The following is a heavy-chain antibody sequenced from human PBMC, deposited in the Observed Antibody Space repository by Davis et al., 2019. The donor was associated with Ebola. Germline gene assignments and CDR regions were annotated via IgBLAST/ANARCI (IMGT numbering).Heavy chain of an antibody. D-gene: IGHD3-16*01. V-gene: IGHV4-34*01. Sequence: SETLSLTCAVYGGSFSGYYWSWIRQPPGKGLEWIGEINHSGSTNYNPSLKSRVTLSVDTSKNQFSLKLSSVTAADTAVYYCARGPVLGWFDPWGQGTLGTVSS. J-gene: IGHJ5*02. CDR3: ARGPVLGWFDP. CDR2: INHSGST. CDR1: GGSFSGYY.